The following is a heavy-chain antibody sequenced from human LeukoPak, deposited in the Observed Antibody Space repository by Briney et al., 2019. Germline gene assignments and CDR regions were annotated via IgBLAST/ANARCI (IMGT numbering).Heavy chain of an antibody. Sequence: GGSLRLSCAASGFTVSGNYMSWVRQAPGKGLEWVSVIYTAGSTSYADSVKGRITTSRDNSKNTLYLQMNSLRAEDTAVYFCAGGNSWPGLSYWGQGTLLTVSS. D-gene: IGHD6-13*01. J-gene: IGHJ4*02. CDR2: IYTAGST. CDR1: GFTVSGNY. V-gene: IGHV3-53*01. CDR3: AGGNSWPGLSY.